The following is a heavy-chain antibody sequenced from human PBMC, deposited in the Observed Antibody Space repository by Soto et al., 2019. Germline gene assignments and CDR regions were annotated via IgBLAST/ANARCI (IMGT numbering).Heavy chain of an antibody. CDR3: ARARGDFWSGSPAPIDY. V-gene: IGHV4-31*03. CDR1: GGSISSGGYY. J-gene: IGHJ4*02. D-gene: IGHD3-3*01. CDR2: IYYSGST. Sequence: PSETLSLTCTVSGGSISSGGYYWSWIRQHPGKGLEWIGYIYYSGSTYYNPSLKSRVTISVDTSKNQFSLKLSSVTAADTAVYYCARARGDFWSGSPAPIDYWGQGTLVTVSS.